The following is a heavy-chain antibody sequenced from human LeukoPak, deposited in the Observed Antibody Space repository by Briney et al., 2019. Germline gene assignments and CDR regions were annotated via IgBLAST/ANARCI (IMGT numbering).Heavy chain of an antibody. V-gene: IGHV3-21*01. CDR1: GFTLSRHN. Sequence: GSLRLSCAASGFTLSRHNMNWVRQAPGKGLEWVSSITSCSSYIYYADSLKGRFTISRDNAKNSLYLQMNSLRAEDTAVYYCARGAEGYCSSTTCYYIDYWGQGTLVTVSA. CDR3: ARGAEGYCSSTTCYYIDY. J-gene: IGHJ4*02. CDR2: ITSCSSYI. D-gene: IGHD2-2*01.